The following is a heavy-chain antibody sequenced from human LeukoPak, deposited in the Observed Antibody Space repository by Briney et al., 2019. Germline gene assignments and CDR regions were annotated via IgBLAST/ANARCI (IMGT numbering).Heavy chain of an antibody. CDR3: AKGIPAIY. CDR2: ISYDGSDE. Sequence: GRSLRLSCAASGFIFSTYGMHWVRQAPGKGLEWVAVISYDGSDENYADSVKGRFTISRDNSKNTLYLQMSSLRVEDTAVYYCAKGIPAIYWGQGTLVTVSS. CDR1: GFIFSTYG. J-gene: IGHJ4*02. D-gene: IGHD1-14*01. V-gene: IGHV3-30*18.